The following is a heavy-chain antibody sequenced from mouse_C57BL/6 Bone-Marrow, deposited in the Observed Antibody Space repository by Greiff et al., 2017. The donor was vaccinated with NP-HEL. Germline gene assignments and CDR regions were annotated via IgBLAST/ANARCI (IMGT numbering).Heavy chain of an antibody. D-gene: IGHD1-1*01. Sequence: QVQLQQSGPELVKPGASVKLSCKASGYTFTSYDINWVKQRPGQGLEWIGWIYPRDGSTKYNEKFKGKATLTVDTSSSTAYMELHSLTSEDSAVYFCSRGIYCGSSLKFAYWGQGTLVTVSA. CDR1: GYTFTSYD. CDR2: IYPRDGST. V-gene: IGHV1-85*01. CDR3: SRGIYCGSSLKFAY. J-gene: IGHJ3*01.